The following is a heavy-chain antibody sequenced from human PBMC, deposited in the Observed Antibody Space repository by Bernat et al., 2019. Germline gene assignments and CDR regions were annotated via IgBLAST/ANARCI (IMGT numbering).Heavy chain of an antibody. J-gene: IGHJ3*02. V-gene: IGHV4-59*01. CDR2: IYYSGST. CDR1: GGSISSYY. D-gene: IGHD6-19*01. Sequence: QVQLQESGPGLVKPSETLSLTCTVSGGSISSYYWSWIRQPPGKGLEWIGYIYYSGSTNYNPSLKSRGTISVDTSKNQFSLKLSSVTAADTAVYYCAIRAIAVAGADDAFDILGQGTMVTVSS. CDR3: AIRAIAVAGADDAFDI.